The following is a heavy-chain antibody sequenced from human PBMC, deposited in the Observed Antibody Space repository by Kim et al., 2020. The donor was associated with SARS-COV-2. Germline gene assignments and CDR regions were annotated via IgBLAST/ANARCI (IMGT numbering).Heavy chain of an antibody. D-gene: IGHD3-10*01. V-gene: IGHV3-30*18. CDR1: GFGFSSYG. CDR2: ISYDGSNK. Sequence: GGSLRLSCAASGFGFSSYGMHWVRQAPGKGLEWVAAISYDGSNKYYADSVKGLFTISRDNSKNTLYLQMNSLRAEDTAVHYCAKDLRGSGQPRPTPYYYYGMDVWGQGTTVTVSS. CDR3: AKDLRGSGQPRPTPYYYYGMDV. J-gene: IGHJ6*02.